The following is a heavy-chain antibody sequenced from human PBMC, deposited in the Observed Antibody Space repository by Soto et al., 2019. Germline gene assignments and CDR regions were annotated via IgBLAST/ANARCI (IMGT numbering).Heavy chain of an antibody. V-gene: IGHV3-23*01. D-gene: IGHD3-3*02. J-gene: IGHJ6*02. CDR1: GFIFGNYA. CDR2: LSGGGDKT. Sequence: GGSLRLSCAASGFIFGNYAFSWVRQAPGKGLEWVSALSGGGDKTYYTDSVKGRFTISRDNSKSTLYLQMNSLRAEDTAVYYCAILEDYCGLDVWGQGATVTVSS. CDR3: AILEDYCGLDV.